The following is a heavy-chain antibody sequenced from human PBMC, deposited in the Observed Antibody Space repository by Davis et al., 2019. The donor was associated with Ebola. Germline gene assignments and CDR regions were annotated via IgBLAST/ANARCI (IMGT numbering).Heavy chain of an antibody. V-gene: IGHV4-34*01. CDR3: ARGLAMGWFDS. CDR2: INHSGSA. D-gene: IGHD5-18*01. Sequence: MPSETLSLTCAAYGGSFSGYFWSWIRQPPGRGLEWIGEINHSGSANYNPSLKSRVTISVDTSKNQFSLKVTSVTAADMAVYYCARGLAMGWFDSWGQGTLVTVSS. CDR1: GGSFSGYF. J-gene: IGHJ5*01.